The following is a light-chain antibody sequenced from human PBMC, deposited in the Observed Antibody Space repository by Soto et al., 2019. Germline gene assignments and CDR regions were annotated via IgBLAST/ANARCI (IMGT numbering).Light chain of an antibody. Sequence: EIVLTQSPGTLSLSPGERATLSCRASQSVSSNYLAWYQQKPGQAPRLLIYGASSRATGIPDRFSGSGSGTDFTLTISRLEPEDFAVYYCPQYGGSSGTFGQGTKLEIK. CDR1: QSVSSNY. CDR3: PQYGGSSGT. CDR2: GAS. V-gene: IGKV3-20*01. J-gene: IGKJ1*01.